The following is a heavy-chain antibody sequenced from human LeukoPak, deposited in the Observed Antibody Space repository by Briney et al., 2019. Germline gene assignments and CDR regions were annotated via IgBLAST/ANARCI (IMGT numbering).Heavy chain of an antibody. D-gene: IGHD6-13*01. V-gene: IGHV3-23*01. CDR2: ISGSGVST. CDR3: AIYVGPGDSSSWYDLGYFDY. J-gene: IGHJ4*02. CDR1: GFTFSNYA. Sequence: GGSLRLSCAASGFTFSNYAMSWVRQAPGKGLEWISGISGSGVSTYYADSVRGRFTISRDNSKNTLYLQMSSLRDEDTAVYYCAIYVGPGDSSSWYDLGYFDYWGQGTLVTVSS.